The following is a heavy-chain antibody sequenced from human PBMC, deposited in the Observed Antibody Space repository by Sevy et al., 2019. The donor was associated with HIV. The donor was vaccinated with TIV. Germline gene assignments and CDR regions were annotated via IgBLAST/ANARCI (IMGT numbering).Heavy chain of an antibody. J-gene: IGHJ4*02. CDR3: ARALPHERSMVRGVIIYPYFDY. D-gene: IGHD3-10*01. CDR2: INAGNGNT. Sequence: ASVKVSCKASGYTFTSYAMHWVRQAPGQRLEWMGWINAGNGNTKYSQKFQGRVTITRETSASTAYMELSSLRSEDTAGYYCARALPHERSMVRGVIIYPYFDYWGQGTLVTVSS. V-gene: IGHV1-3*01. CDR1: GYTFTSYA.